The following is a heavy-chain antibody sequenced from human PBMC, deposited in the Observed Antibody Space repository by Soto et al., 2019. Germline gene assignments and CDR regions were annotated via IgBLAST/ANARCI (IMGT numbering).Heavy chain of an antibody. CDR3: AREATMVRGVTNRYFDL. CDR2: INPSGGST. CDR1: GYTFTSYY. D-gene: IGHD3-10*01. Sequence: QVQLVQSGAEVKKPGASVKVSCKASGYTFTSYYMHWVRQAPGQGLEWMGIINPSGGSTSYAQKCQGRVNMTREPPTRTVLRELRSLRSEDRAVYYCAREATMVRGVTNRYFDLWGRGTLVTVSS. J-gene: IGHJ2*01. V-gene: IGHV1-46*01.